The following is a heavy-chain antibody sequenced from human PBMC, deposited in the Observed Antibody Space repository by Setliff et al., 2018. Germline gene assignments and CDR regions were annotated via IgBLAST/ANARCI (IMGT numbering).Heavy chain of an antibody. CDR2: IYHSGST. CDR1: GYSISSGYY. D-gene: IGHD3-10*01. CDR3: AREEVGSGSPFDY. J-gene: IGHJ4*02. V-gene: IGHV4-38-2*02. Sequence: PSETLSLTCTVSGYSISSGYYWGWIRQPPGKGLEWIGSIYHSGSTYYNPSLKSRVTISVDTSKNQFSLKLSSVTAADTAVYYCAREEVGSGSPFDYWGQGTLVTISS.